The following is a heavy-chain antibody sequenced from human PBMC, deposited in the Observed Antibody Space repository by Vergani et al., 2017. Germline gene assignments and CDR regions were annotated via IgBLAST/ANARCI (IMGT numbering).Heavy chain of an antibody. CDR1: GGSISSNHYY. CDR3: ARVMYRDEASTGYRLEGMDI. V-gene: IGHV4-30-4*08. CDR2: IYSTGST. D-gene: IGHD3-9*01. J-gene: IGHJ6*02. Sequence: QVQLQESGPGLVKPSQTLSLTCTVSGGSISSNHYYWSWIRQPPGTGLEWIGYIYSTGSTNYNPSLNSRVTMSVDTSKNQFSLKLRSVTAADTAVYFCARVMYRDEASTGYRLEGMDIWGQGTTVTISS.